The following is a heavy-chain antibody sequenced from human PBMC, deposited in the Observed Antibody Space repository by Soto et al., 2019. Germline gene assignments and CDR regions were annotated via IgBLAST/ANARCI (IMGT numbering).Heavy chain of an antibody. CDR2: IYYSGTT. J-gene: IGHJ2*01. V-gene: IGHV4-31*03. Sequence: QVQLQESGPGLVKPSQTLSLTCTVSGGSIDSDGSYWSWIRQSPGEGLEWLGYIYYSGTTYYNPSLNSRVSISLDTSKNQFSLKLSSVTAADTAIDYCASGHCFSSSCSYLDLWGRGTLVTVSS. D-gene: IGHD2-2*01. CDR1: GGSIDSDGSY. CDR3: ASGHCFSSSCSYLDL.